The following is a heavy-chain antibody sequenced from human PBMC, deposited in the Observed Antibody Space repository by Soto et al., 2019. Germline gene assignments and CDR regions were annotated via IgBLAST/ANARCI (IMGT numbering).Heavy chain of an antibody. Sequence: EVQLLESGGGLVQPGGSLRLSCAASGFTFSNYAMNWVRPAPGKGLEWVSVISGSGGRTYYADSVKGRFTISRDNSKNPLYLQMNSLRAEDTAVYYCASRNSGWYFDYWGQGTLVTVSS. CDR3: ASRNSGWYFDY. CDR2: ISGSGGRT. V-gene: IGHV3-23*01. CDR1: GFTFSNYA. J-gene: IGHJ4*02. D-gene: IGHD6-19*01.